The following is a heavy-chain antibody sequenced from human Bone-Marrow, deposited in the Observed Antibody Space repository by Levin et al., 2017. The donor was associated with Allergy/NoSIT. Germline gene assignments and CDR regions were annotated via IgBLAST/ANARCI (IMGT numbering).Heavy chain of an antibody. Sequence: SLILSFSSSVFTFIIHTTNIFLHSPFNILYFFSYLSSISGYIYYADSVRGRFTVSRDNAANSVYLQMNNLSAEDTAVYYCARDHALDHWGQGTLVTVSP. J-gene: IGHJ4*02. CDR2: LSSISGYI. CDR3: ARDHALDH. V-gene: IGHV3-21*01. CDR1: VFTFIIHT.